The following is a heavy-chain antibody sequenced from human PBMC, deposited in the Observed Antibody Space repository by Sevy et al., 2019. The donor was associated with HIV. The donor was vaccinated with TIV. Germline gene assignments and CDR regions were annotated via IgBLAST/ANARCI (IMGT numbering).Heavy chain of an antibody. CDR1: GYPFSNYG. J-gene: IGHJ1*01. V-gene: IGHV1-18*01. D-gene: IGHD2-21*02. CDR3: ARELAYCDGDCSRAEYIQH. CDR2: ISPYNGDT. Sequence: ASVKVSCKASGYPFSNYGISWVRQAPGQGLEWMGWISPYNGDTSYAQKFQGRVTVTTDTSTSTAYMELWSLRSDDTAIYYCARELAYCDGDCSRAEYIQHWGQGALVTVSS.